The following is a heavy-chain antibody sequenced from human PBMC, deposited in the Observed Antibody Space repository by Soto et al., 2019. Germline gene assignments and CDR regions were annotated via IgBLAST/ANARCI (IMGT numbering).Heavy chain of an antibody. V-gene: IGHV3-43*01. CDR2: ISWDGGTT. Sequence: GGSLRLFCAASGFTFEDYTIHWVRQAPGKALEWVSLISWDGGTTYYTHSVKGRFTISRDNSKNSLYLQMNSLRPEDTALYYCAKDGSQKDDDGNWLGSWGQGTLVTVSS. CDR1: GFTFEDYT. D-gene: IGHD3-16*01. J-gene: IGHJ5*01. CDR3: AKDGSQKDDDGNWLGS.